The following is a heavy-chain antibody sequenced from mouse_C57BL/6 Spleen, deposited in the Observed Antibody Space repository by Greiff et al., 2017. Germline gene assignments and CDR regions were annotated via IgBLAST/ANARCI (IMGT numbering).Heavy chain of an antibody. CDR1: GYTFTGYW. D-gene: IGHD1-1*01. V-gene: IGHV1-9*01. CDR2: ILPGSGST. J-gene: IGHJ4*01. CDR3: ARYGENYARDY. Sequence: QVQLQQSGAELMKPGASVKLSCKATGYTFTGYWIEWVKQRPGHGLEWIGEILPGSGSTNYNETFKGKDTFTADTSSNTAYMQLSSLTTEDSAIEYCARYGENYARDYWGQGTSVTVSS.